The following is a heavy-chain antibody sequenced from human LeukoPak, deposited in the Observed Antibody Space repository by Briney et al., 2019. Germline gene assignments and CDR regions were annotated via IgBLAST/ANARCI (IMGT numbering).Heavy chain of an antibody. D-gene: IGHD4-17*01. CDR1: GGSISSGSYY. V-gene: IGHV4-61*02. CDR3: ARDGDSGDYAY. J-gene: IGHJ4*02. Sequence: SETLSLTCTVSGGSISSGSYYWCWIRQPAGKGLEWIGRIYTSGSTNYNPSLKSRVTISADTYKNQFSLKLTSVTAADTAVYYCARDGDSGDYAYWGQGTLVTVSS. CDR2: IYTSGST.